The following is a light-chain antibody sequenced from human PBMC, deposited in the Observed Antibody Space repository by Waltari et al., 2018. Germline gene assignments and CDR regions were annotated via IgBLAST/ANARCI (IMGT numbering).Light chain of an antibody. CDR2: GAS. V-gene: IGKV3-20*01. CDR3: QQWDGSFLT. CDR1: QSINSIP. J-gene: IGKJ4*01. Sequence: DIVLTQSPGTLSLSPGDRATLSFRASQSINSIPLGWYQQKPGQAPRLLIFGASTMATGIPDRFSGSGSGTDFTLTINRLEPEDFAVYYCQQWDGSFLTFGGGTEVEL.